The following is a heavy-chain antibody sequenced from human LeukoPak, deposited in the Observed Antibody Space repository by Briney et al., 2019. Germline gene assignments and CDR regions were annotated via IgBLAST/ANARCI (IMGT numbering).Heavy chain of an antibody. CDR2: IYYSGST. CDR3: ARDGYCSSTSCYFGYYGSGSYYYGMDV. CDR1: GGSISSSSYY. Sequence: PSETLSLTCTVSGGSISSSSYYWGWIRQPPGKGLEWIGSIYYSGSTYYNPSLKSRVTISVDTSKNQFSLKLSSVTAADTAVYYCARDGYCSSTSCYFGYYGSGSYYYGMDVWGQGTTVTVSS. V-gene: IGHV4-39*07. D-gene: IGHD2-2*01. J-gene: IGHJ6*02.